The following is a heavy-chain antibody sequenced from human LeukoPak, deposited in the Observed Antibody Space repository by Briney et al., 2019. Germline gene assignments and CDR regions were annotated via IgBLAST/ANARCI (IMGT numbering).Heavy chain of an antibody. J-gene: IGHJ3*02. CDR2: ISSSSSYI. V-gene: IGHV3-21*01. CDR3: ARVSRYCSSTSCYGEDAFDI. CDR1: GXTFSSYS. D-gene: IGHD2-2*01. Sequence: PGGSLRLSCAASGXTFSSYSMNWVRQAPGKGQEWVSSISSSSSYIYYADSVKGRFTISRDNAKNSLYLQMNSLRAEDTAVYYCARVSRYCSSTSCYGEDAFDIWGQGTIVTVSS.